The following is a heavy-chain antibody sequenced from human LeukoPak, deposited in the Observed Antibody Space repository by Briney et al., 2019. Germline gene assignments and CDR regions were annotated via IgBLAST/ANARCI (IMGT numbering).Heavy chain of an antibody. CDR1: GFTFHDYA. J-gene: IGHJ4*02. D-gene: IGHD3-22*01. CDR3: AKWAYYYDSSGYYDY. CDR2: ISWDGGST. Sequence: QPGGSLRLSCAASGFTFHDYAMHWVRQPPGKGLEWVSFISWDGGSTYYADSVKGRFTISRDNYKNSLYLQMNSLRAEDTALYYCAKWAYYYDSSGYYDYWGQGTLVTVSS. V-gene: IGHV3-43D*03.